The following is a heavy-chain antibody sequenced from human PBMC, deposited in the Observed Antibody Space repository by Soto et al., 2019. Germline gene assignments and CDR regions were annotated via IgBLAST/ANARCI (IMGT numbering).Heavy chain of an antibody. CDR1: GFTFSSYW. V-gene: IGHV3-7*03. D-gene: IGHD3-3*01. CDR3: ARAPVLRFLEWLPSPYYFDY. J-gene: IGHJ4*02. Sequence: GGSLRLSCAASGFTFSSYWMSWVRQAPGKGLEWVANIKQDGSEKYYVDSVKGRFTISRDNAKNSLYLQMNSLRAEDTAVYYCARAPVLRFLEWLPSPYYFDYWGQGTLVTVSS. CDR2: IKQDGSEK.